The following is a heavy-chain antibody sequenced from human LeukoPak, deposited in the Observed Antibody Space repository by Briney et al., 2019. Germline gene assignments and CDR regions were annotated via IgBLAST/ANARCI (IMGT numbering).Heavy chain of an antibody. CDR3: AKDLSATYYYDSSGYS. J-gene: IGHJ5*02. V-gene: IGHV3-30*02. CDR2: IRYDGSNK. Sequence: GGSLRLSCAASGFTFSSYGMHWVRQAPGKGLEWVAFIRYDGSNKYYADSVKGRFTISRDNSKNTLYLQMNSLRAEDTAVYYCAKDLSATYYYDSSGYSWGQGTLVTVSS. CDR1: GFTFSSYG. D-gene: IGHD3-22*01.